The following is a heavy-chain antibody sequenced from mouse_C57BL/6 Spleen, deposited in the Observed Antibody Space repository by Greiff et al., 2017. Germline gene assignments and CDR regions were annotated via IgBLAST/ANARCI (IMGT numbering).Heavy chain of an antibody. CDR1: GYSITSGYY. CDR2: ISYDGSN. V-gene: IGHV3-6*01. D-gene: IGHD1-1*01. Sequence: ESGPGLVKPSQSLSLTCSVTGYSITSGYYWNWIRQFPGNKLEWMGYISYDGSNNYNPSLKNRISITRDTSKNQFFLKLNSVTTEDTATYYCARDGTTVVGGSYWGQGTTLTVSS. CDR3: ARDGTTVVGGSY. J-gene: IGHJ2*01.